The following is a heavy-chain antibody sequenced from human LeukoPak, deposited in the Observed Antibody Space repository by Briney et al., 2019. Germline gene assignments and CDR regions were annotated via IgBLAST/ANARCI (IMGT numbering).Heavy chain of an antibody. D-gene: IGHD2-21*01. J-gene: IGHJ6*03. V-gene: IGHV1-2*02. CDR1: GYTFTGYY. CDR3: AKLGTRVMTVNTYYYHYMDV. CDR2: INPNSGGT. Sequence: ASVKVSCKASGYTFTGYYTHWVRQAPGQGLEWMGWINPNSGGTNYAQKFQGRVTMTRDTSNSTAYMELRSLRSDDTAVYYCAKLGTRVMTVNTYYYHYMDVWGKGTTVTVSS.